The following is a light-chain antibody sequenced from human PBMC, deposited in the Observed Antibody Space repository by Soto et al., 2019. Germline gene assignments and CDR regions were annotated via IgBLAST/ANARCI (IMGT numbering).Light chain of an antibody. CDR3: QQYDSFSGT. CDR2: GAS. Sequence: EIVLTQSPGTLSLSPGERATLSCRASQSVSNNYLAWYQQKPGQAPRLLIYGASNRATGIPDRFSGSGSGTEFTLTISRLQSEDFATYYCQQYDSFSGTFGQGTKVDI. V-gene: IGKV3-20*01. J-gene: IGKJ1*01. CDR1: QSVSNNY.